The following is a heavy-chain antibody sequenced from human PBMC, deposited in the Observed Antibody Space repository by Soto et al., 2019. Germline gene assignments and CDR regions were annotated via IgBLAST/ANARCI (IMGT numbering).Heavy chain of an antibody. D-gene: IGHD5-12*01. CDR2: VYYSGST. CDR3: ARRSDGYQFFDY. CDR1: GGSISSRSSY. Sequence: QLQLQESGPGLVKPSETLSLTCTVSGGSISSRSSYWGWIRQPPGKGLEWIGSVYYSGSTYYNPSLKGRVTISVDTSRNHFSLKLSSVTAADTAVYYCARRSDGYQFFDYWGQGTLVTVSS. J-gene: IGHJ4*02. V-gene: IGHV4-39*02.